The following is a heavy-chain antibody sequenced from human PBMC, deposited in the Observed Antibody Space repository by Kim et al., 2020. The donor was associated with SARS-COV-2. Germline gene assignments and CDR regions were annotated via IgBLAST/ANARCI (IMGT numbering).Heavy chain of an antibody. V-gene: IGHV4-59*13. Sequence: SETLSLTCSVSGDSIRRDYWSWIRQSPGQGLEWIGYIYNGGSTDHNPSLKSRVTISADTSSNQLSLKLRSVTAVDTAVYFCARGPDAGRYDAFNIWGLGTKVTVSS. D-gene: IGHD3-9*01. CDR3: ARGPDAGRYDAFNI. CDR2: IYNGGST. CDR1: GDSIRRDY. J-gene: IGHJ3*02.